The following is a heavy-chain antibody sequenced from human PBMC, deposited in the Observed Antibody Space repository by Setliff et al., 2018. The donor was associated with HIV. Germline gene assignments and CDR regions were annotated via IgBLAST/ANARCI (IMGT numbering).Heavy chain of an antibody. CDR2: ISSSSSYI. CDR1: GFTFSTYS. V-gene: IGHV3-21*01. CDR3: ARDRQPAYHDFWSGYSNFDY. J-gene: IGHJ4*02. Sequence: GGSLRLSCAASGFTFSTYSMNWVRQAPGKGLEWVSSISSSSSYIYYADSVKGRFTISRDNAKNSLYLQMNSLRAEDTAVYYCARDRQPAYHDFWSGYSNFDYWGQGTLVTVSS. D-gene: IGHD3-3*01.